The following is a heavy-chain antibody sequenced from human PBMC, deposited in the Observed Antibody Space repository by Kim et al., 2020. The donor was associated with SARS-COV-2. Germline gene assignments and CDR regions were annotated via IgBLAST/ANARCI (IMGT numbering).Heavy chain of an antibody. CDR1: GYTLTELS. Sequence: ASVKVSCKVSGYTLTELSMHWVRQAPGKGLEWMGGFDPEDGETIYAQKFQGRVTMTEDTSTDTAYMELSSLRSEDTAVYYCATVVAAAGTDYYYGMDVWGQGTTVTVSS. CDR3: ATVVAAAGTDYYYGMDV. V-gene: IGHV1-24*01. J-gene: IGHJ6*02. D-gene: IGHD6-13*01. CDR2: FDPEDGET.